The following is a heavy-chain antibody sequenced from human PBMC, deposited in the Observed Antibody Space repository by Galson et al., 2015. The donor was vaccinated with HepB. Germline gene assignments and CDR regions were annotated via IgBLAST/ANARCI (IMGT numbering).Heavy chain of an antibody. CDR2: IIPILGIA. CDR1: GGTFSSYT. J-gene: IGHJ4*02. V-gene: IGHV1-69*04. D-gene: IGHD2-21*02. Sequence: SVKVSCKASGGTFSSYTISWVRQAPGQGLEWMGRIIPILGIANYAQKFQGRVTITADKSTSTAYMELSSLRSEDTAVYYCARDLYCGGDCYVYYFDYWGQGTLATVSS. CDR3: ARDLYCGGDCYVYYFDY.